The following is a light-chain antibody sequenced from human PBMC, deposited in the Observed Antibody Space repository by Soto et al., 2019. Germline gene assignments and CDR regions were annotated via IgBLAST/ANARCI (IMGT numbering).Light chain of an antibody. J-gene: IGKJ4*01. CDR3: PQYDNSPLA. CDR1: QPISSHNY. V-gene: IGKV3-20*01. CDR2: GAS. Sequence: EIVLTQSPGTLSLSPGERATLSCRASQPISSHNYLAWYQQKPGQAPRVLIYGASRRATGISDRFSGSGSGTYFTLTISRLEPEDFAVYYCPQYDNSPLAFGGGTKVEIK.